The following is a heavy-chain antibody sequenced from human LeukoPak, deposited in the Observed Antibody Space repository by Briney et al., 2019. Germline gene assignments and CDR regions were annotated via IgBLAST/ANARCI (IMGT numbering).Heavy chain of an antibody. D-gene: IGHD2-2*03. CDR2: INPNSGGT. Sequence: GASVKVSCKASGYTFTGYYMHWVRQAPGQGLEWMGWINPNSGGTNYAQKFQGRVTMTRDTSISTAYMELSRLRSDDTAVYYCARNPLGYCSGTSCYEGDWFDPWGQGTLVTVSS. CDR3: ARNPLGYCSGTSCYEGDWFDP. J-gene: IGHJ5*02. CDR1: GYTFTGYY. V-gene: IGHV1-2*02.